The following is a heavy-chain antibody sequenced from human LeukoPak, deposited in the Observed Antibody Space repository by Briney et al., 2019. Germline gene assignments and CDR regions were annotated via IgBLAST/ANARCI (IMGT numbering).Heavy chain of an antibody. CDR2: MNPGSGNA. CDR1: GYTFTKYD. V-gene: IGHV1-8*01. D-gene: IGHD3-22*01. J-gene: IGHJ5*02. CDR3: VRVFVDDSGYYNYYFDP. Sequence: ASVKVSCRASGYTFTKYDMNWLRQATGQGLEWMGWMNPGSGNAGYAQKFRGRVTMTRDTSTRTAYMELSSLRYEDTAVYYCVRVFVDDSGYYNYYFDPWGQGTPVTVSS.